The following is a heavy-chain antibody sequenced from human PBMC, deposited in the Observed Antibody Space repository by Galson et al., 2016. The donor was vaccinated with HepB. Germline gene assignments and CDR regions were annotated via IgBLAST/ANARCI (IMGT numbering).Heavy chain of an antibody. CDR2: ISYDGSHK. J-gene: IGHJ4*02. V-gene: IGHV3-30*09. D-gene: IGHD3/OR15-3a*01. Sequence: LRLSCAVSGFTFRSFSMQWVRQAPGKGLEWVAIISYDGSHKYYSDSVKGRFAISRDKSRNTVYLHMSSLRRDDTAVYYCASGLPGFYFSSWGQGTLVTVSS. CDR1: GFTFRSFS. CDR3: ASGLPGFYFSS.